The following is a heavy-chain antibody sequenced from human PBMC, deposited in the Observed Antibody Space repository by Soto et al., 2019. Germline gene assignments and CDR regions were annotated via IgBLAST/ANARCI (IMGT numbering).Heavy chain of an antibody. CDR2: IIPAFGTA. V-gene: IGHV1-69*06. CDR1: GGTFNSYL. CDR3: ARGLDQPPVGLYFDT. D-gene: IGHD2-2*01. J-gene: IGHJ4*02. Sequence: QVQLVQSGAKVKNPGSSVKVSCKTSGGTFNSYLIDWVRQAPGQGLEWMGGIIPAFGTAKYAQKFQGRVTGTADKSTTTAYMELRTLTSEDTAVYYCARGLDQPPVGLYFDTWGQGTLVTVSS.